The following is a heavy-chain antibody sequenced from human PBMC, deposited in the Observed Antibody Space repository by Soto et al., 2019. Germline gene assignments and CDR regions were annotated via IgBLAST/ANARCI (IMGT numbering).Heavy chain of an antibody. CDR2: VAHAGRNT. V-gene: IGHV3-30*18. CDR3: AKGGRQWLVTSDFNY. D-gene: IGHD6-19*01. Sequence: VQLVESGGGVVQPGRSLRLSCAASGFTFSDYAMHWVRQAPGKGLVWVAVVAHAGRNTHYPDSVKGRFPISRDSAKNTVSLELTSLRAEDTAVYYCAKGGRQWLVTSDFNYWGQGDLVTVPS. CDR1: GFTFSDYA. J-gene: IGHJ4*02.